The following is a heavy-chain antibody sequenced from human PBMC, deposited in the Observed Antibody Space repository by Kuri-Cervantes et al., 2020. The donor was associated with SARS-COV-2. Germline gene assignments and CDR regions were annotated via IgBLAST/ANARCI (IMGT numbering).Heavy chain of an antibody. CDR2: IIPILGTA. CDR3: ARGPESGYCSSTSCYLDY. D-gene: IGHD2-2*03. J-gene: IGHJ4*02. V-gene: IGHV1-69*04. CDR1: GGTFSGYA. Sequence: SVKVSCKASGGTFSGYAISWVRQAPGQGLEWMGRIIPILGTANYAQKFQGRVTITADKSTSTAYMELSSLRSEDTAVYYCARGPESGYCSSTSCYLDYWGQGTLVTVSS.